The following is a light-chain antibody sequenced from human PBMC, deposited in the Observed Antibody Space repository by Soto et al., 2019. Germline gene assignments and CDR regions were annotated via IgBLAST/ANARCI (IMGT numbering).Light chain of an antibody. V-gene: IGKV3-11*01. J-gene: IGKJ4*01. Sequence: DILLTQSPASLSLSPGERATLSCRASQNVSYFFAWYRQKPGQAPRLLIYDTYHRATGFSPRFSGSGSGTEFTLTISSLEPEDSAVYYCHQRSSWPLTFGGGTKVDIK. CDR1: QNVSYF. CDR2: DTY. CDR3: HQRSSWPLT.